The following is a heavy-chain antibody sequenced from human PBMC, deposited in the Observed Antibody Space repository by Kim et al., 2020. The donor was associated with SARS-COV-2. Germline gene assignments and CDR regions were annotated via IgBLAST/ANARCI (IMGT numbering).Heavy chain of an antibody. V-gene: IGHV4-34*01. CDR2: INHSGST. J-gene: IGHJ5*02. Sequence: SETLSLTCAVYGGSFSGYYWSWIRQPPGKGLEWIGEINHSGSTNYNPSLKSRVTISVDTSKNQFSLKLSSVTAADTAVYYCARRGRADYGGNGGSFDPWGQGTLVTVSS. CDR3: ARRGRADYGGNGGSFDP. D-gene: IGHD4-17*01. CDR1: GGSFSGYY.